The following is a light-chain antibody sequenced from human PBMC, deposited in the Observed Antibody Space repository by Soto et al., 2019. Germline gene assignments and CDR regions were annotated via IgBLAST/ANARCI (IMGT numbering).Light chain of an antibody. J-gene: IGKJ2*01. CDR3: QQRSNWSPYT. CDR2: DAS. CDR1: QSVSSY. Sequence: EIVLTQSPATQSLSPGERATLSCRASQSVSSYLAWYQQKPGQAPRLLIYDASNRDTGIPARFSVSGSGKDFTLTISSLEPEDFAVYYCQQRSNWSPYTFGQGTKLEIK. V-gene: IGKV3-11*01.